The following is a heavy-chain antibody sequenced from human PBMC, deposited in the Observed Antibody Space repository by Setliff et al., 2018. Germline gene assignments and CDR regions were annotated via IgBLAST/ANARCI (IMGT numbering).Heavy chain of an antibody. CDR2: INHSGST. D-gene: IGHD2-15*01. CDR1: GGSFSGYY. V-gene: IGHV4-34*01. J-gene: IGHJ6*02. CDR3: ARKKTVYWYYGMDV. Sequence: SETLSLTCAVYGGSFSGYYWSWIRQPPGKGLEWIGEINHSGSTNYNPSLKSRVTISVDTSKNQFSLKLSSVTAADTAVYYCARKKTVYWYYGMDVLGQGTTVTVSS.